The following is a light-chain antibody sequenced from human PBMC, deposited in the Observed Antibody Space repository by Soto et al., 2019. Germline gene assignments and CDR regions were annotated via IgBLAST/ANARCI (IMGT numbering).Light chain of an antibody. CDR2: AAS. CDR1: QGISNY. CDR3: QKYNSAAWT. Sequence: DIQMTQSPSSLSASVGDRVTITCRASQGISNYLAWYQQKPGKVPKLLIYAASTLQSGVPSRFSGSGSGTDFTLTISSLQTEDVATYYCQKYNSAAWTFRQGTKVEIK. V-gene: IGKV1-27*01. J-gene: IGKJ1*01.